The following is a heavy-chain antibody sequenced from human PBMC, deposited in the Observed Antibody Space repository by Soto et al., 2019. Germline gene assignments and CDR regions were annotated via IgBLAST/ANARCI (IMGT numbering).Heavy chain of an antibody. D-gene: IGHD3-22*01. J-gene: IGHJ4*02. CDR3: ARDRDYDSSGYYWS. V-gene: IGHV1-69*06. CDR1: GGTFSSYA. Sequence: VKVSCKASGGTFSSYAISWVRQAPGQGLEWMGGIISIFGTANYAQKFQGRVTITADKSTSTAYMELSSLRSEDTAVYYCARDRDYDSSGYYWSWGQGTLVTVSS. CDR2: IISIFGTA.